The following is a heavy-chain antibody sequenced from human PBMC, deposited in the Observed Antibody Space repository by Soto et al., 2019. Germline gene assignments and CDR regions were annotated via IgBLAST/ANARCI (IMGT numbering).Heavy chain of an antibody. J-gene: IGHJ6*02. CDR3: AKKYDPI. CDR2: ISYDGSNK. Sequence: GGSLRLSCAASGFTFSSYGMHWVRQAPGKGLEWVAVISYDGSNKYYADSVKGRFTISRDNSKNTLYLQMNSLRAEDTAVYYCAKKYDPIWGQGTTVTVSS. CDR1: GFTFSSYG. V-gene: IGHV3-30*18. D-gene: IGHD3-3*01.